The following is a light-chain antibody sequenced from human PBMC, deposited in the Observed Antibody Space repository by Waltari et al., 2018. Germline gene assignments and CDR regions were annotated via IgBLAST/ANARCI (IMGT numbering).Light chain of an antibody. CDR2: EVR. CDR3: NSYTTSSTWV. Sequence: QSALTQPASVSGSPGPSITISCTGTSSDIGAYNYVPWYQPLPGKAPKLIISEVRRRPSGVSNRFSGSKSGNMASLTISGLQAEDEADYYCNSYTTSSTWVFGGGTKLTVL. CDR1: SSDIGAYNY. J-gene: IGLJ3*02. V-gene: IGLV2-14*01.